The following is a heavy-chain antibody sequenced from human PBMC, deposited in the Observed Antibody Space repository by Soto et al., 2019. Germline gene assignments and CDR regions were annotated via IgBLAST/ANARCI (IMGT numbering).Heavy chain of an antibody. J-gene: IGHJ5*02. D-gene: IGHD1-7*01. V-gene: IGHV4-39*01. CDR3: AGIIWNYWFDP. Sequence: QLQLQESGPGLVKPSETLSLTCTVSGGPISSSSYYWGWIRQPPGKGLEWIGSIYYGGGTYYNPSLKTRVTISVDTSKNQFSLKLISVTAADTAVYYCAGIIWNYWFDPWGQGALVTVSS. CDR2: IYYGGGT. CDR1: GGPISSSSYY.